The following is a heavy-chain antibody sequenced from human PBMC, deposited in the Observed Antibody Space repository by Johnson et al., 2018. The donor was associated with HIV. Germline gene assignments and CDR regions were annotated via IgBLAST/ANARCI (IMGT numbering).Heavy chain of an antibody. Sequence: QVQLVESGGGVVQPGRSLRLSCAASGFTFSSYAMHWVRQAPGKGLEWVAVMSYDDSNKYYVDSVKGRFPISRDNSKNTLYLQMNSLRAEDTAGYYCARGGWELPGREAFDFWGQGTMVTVSS. CDR2: MSYDDSNK. J-gene: IGHJ3*01. CDR1: GFTFSSYA. CDR3: ARGGWELPGREAFDF. D-gene: IGHD1-26*01. V-gene: IGHV3-30*04.